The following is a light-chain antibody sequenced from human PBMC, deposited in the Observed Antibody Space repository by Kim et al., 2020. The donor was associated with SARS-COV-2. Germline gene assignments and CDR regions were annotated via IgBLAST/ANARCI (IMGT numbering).Light chain of an antibody. Sequence: ERASISCRSAQSLQHSNGDSFLEWYVLKPGQSPQPLSFFASNRASGVPDRFSGSGSGTDFILKISRVEPEDVGVYYCMQVLRAPLSFGQGTKLEI. CDR2: FAS. V-gene: IGKV2-28*01. J-gene: IGKJ2*01. CDR1: QSLQHSNGDSF. CDR3: MQVLRAPLS.